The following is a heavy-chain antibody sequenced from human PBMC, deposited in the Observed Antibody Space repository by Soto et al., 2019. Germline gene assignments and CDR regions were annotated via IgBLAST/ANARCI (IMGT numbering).Heavy chain of an antibody. CDR1: GGTFSSYA. CDR2: IIPIFGTA. J-gene: IGHJ3*02. Sequence: QVQLVQSGAEVKKPGSSVKVACKASGGTFSSYAISWVRQAPGPGLEWMGGIIPIFGTANYAQKFQGRVTITADKSTSTAYMELSSLRSEDTAVYYCARIPTGTAPMDAFDSWGQGTMVTVSS. CDR3: ARIPTGTAPMDAFDS. V-gene: IGHV1-69*06. D-gene: IGHD1-1*01.